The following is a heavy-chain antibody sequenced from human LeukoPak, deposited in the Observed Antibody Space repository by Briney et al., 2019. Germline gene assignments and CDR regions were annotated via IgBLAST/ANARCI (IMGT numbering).Heavy chain of an antibody. D-gene: IGHD6-13*01. V-gene: IGHV3-20*04. CDR3: AKDRRERQQQPRDH. CDR1: GFTFDEYG. J-gene: IGHJ4*02. Sequence: GGSLRLSCAASGFTFDEYGMSWVRQVPGKGLEWVSGINWNGGSTGYADSVKGRFTISRDNSKNTLYLQMNSLRAEDTAVYYCAKDRRERQQQPRDHWGQGTLVTVSS. CDR2: INWNGGST.